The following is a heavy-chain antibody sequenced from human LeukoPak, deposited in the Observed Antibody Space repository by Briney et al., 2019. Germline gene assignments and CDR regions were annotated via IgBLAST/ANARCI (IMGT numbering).Heavy chain of an antibody. D-gene: IGHD3-22*01. J-gene: IGHJ4*02. CDR1: GFTFSRYW. Sequence: GGSLRLSCVASGFTFSRYWMHWVRQTPSKGLVWVSRINSAGSSTSYADPVQGRFTISRDNAKNTLYLQVNSLRAEDTAIYYCARVISGYDSSGYRDYWGQGTLVTVSS. CDR2: INSAGSST. CDR3: ARVISGYDSSGYRDY. V-gene: IGHV3-74*01.